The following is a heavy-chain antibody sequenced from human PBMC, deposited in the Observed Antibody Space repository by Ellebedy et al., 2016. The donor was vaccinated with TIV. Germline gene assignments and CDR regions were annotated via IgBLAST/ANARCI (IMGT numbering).Heavy chain of an antibody. CDR1: GYSFTSYW. J-gene: IGHJ6*02. V-gene: IGHV5-51*01. D-gene: IGHD3-9*01. CDR3: ARSQLYYDILTGYSLTSDGMDV. CDR2: IYPGDSDT. Sequence: GESLKISXKGSGYSFTSYWIGWVRQMPGKGLEWMGIIYPGDSDTRYSPSFQGQVTISADKSISTAYLQWSSLKASDTAMYYCARSQLYYDILTGYSLTSDGMDVWGQGTTVTVSS.